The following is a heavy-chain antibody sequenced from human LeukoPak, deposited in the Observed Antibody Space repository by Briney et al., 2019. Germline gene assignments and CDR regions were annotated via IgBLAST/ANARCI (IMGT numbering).Heavy chain of an antibody. D-gene: IGHD3-9*01. CDR3: ARAGDFFDYDILTGYVYPQKHYFDY. J-gene: IGHJ4*02. Sequence: SETLSLTCTVSGGSISSGSYYWSWIRQPAGKGLEWIGRIYTSGSTNYNPSLKSRVTISVDTSNNQFSLKLSSVTAADTAVYYCARAGDFFDYDILTGYVYPQKHYFDYWGQGTLVTVSS. CDR2: IYTSGST. CDR1: GGSISSGSYY. V-gene: IGHV4-61*02.